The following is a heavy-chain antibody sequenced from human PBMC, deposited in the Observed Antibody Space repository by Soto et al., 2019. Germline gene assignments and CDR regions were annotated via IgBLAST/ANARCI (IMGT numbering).Heavy chain of an antibody. V-gene: IGHV3-30*02. CDR1: GFNISDYG. CDR3: ARDRIDFYAMDV. J-gene: IGHJ6*02. Sequence: QVQLVESGGGVVQPGGSLRLSCAVSGFNISDYGMHWVRQVPGKGLEWVALLRYDGNRKSYGDSVKGRFTLSRDKSKNTLYVQMDRLRAEDTAVYYCARDRIDFYAMDVRGQGTTVTVSS. D-gene: IGHD2-15*01. CDR2: LRYDGNRK.